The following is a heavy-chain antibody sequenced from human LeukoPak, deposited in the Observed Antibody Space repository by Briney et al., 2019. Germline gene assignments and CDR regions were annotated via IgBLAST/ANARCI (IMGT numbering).Heavy chain of an antibody. CDR1: GFTFDDYA. V-gene: IGHV3-9*01. CDR3: AKDKDYYDSSGFIDY. D-gene: IGHD3-22*01. J-gene: IGHJ4*02. CDR2: ISWNSGSI. Sequence: GRSLRLSCAASGFTFDDYAMHWVRQAPGKGLEWVSGISWNSGSIGYADSVKGRFTISRDNAKNSLYLQINSLRAEDTALYYCAKDKDYYDSSGFIDYWGQGTLVTVSS.